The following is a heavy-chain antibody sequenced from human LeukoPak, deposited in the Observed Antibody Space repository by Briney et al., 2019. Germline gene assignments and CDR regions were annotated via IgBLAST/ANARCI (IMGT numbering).Heavy chain of an antibody. D-gene: IGHD6-19*01. J-gene: IGHJ4*02. CDR2: IIPIFGTA. Sequence: GASVKVSCKASGGTFSSYAISWVRQAPGQGLEWMGGIIPIFGTANYAQKFQGRVTITADESTSTAYMELSSLRSEDTAVYYCAGEFLAPAGTGGFDYWGQGTLVTVSS. CDR3: AGEFLAPAGTGGFDY. CDR1: GGTFSSYA. V-gene: IGHV1-69*13.